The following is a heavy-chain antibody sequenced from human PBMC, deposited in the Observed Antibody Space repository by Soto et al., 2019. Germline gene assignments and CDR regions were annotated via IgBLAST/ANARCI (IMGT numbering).Heavy chain of an antibody. CDR2: IIPILGIA. V-gene: IGHV1-69*02. J-gene: IGHJ4*02. CDR1: RGTFSSYT. Sequence: QVQLVQSGAEVKKPGSSVKVSCKASRGTFSSYTISWVRQAPGQGLEWMGRIIPILGIANYAQKFQGRVTITADKSTSTAYMELSSLRSEDTAVYYCASTGYCSGGSCYRDWGQGTLVTVSS. D-gene: IGHD2-15*01. CDR3: ASTGYCSGGSCYRD.